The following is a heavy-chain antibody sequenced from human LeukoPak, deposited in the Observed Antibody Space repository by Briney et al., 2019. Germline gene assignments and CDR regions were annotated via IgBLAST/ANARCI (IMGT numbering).Heavy chain of an antibody. CDR2: ISGSGGST. V-gene: IGHV3-23*01. Sequence: GGSLRLSCAASGFTFSSYAMSRVRQAPGKGLEWVSAISGSGGSTYYADSVKGRFTISRDNSKNTLYLQMNSLRAEDTAVYYCAKDGGSYQGVFAFDIWGQGTMVTVSS. D-gene: IGHD1-26*01. J-gene: IGHJ3*02. CDR3: AKDGGSYQGVFAFDI. CDR1: GFTFSSYA.